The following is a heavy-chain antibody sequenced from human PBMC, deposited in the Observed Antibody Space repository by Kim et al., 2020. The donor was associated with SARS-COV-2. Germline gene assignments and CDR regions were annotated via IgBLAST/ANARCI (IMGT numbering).Heavy chain of an antibody. J-gene: IGHJ6*02. D-gene: IGHD2-15*01. V-gene: IGHV3-23*01. CDR2: ISGSGGST. CDR3: AKDLLRYCSGGSCRDYYYGMDV. CDR1: GFTFSSYA. Sequence: GGSLRHSCAASGFTFSSYAMSWVRQAPGKGLEWVSAISGSGGSTYYADSVKGRFTISRDNSKNTLYLQMNSLRAEDTAVYYCAKDLLRYCSGGSCRDYYYGMDVWGQGTTVTVSS.